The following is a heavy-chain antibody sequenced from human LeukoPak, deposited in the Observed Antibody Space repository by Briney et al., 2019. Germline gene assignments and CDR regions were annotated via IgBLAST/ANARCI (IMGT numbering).Heavy chain of an antibody. CDR2: ISYDGSNK. D-gene: IGHD6-19*01. CDR3: ARGASGWYSDY. CDR1: GFTFSSYA. Sequence: GGPLRLSCAASGFTFSSYAMHWVRQAPGKGLEWVAVISYDGSNKYYADSVKGRFTISRDNSKNTLYLQMNSLRAEDTAVYYCARGASGWYSDYWGQGTLVTVSS. J-gene: IGHJ4*02. V-gene: IGHV3-30-3*01.